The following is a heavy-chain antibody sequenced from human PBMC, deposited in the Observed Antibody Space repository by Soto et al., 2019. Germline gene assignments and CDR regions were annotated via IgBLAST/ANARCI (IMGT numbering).Heavy chain of an antibody. V-gene: IGHV3-15*01. J-gene: IGHJ4*02. Sequence: GGSLRLSCATSGFTFIKAWVGWVRQAPAKGLEWVGRVMSKTDGGTTDYAAPVKGRFIISRDDSQSTLYLQMNGLKTEDTAFYYCTTDSGLSPYSFDYWGQGTLVTVSS. CDR1: GFTFIKAW. CDR2: VMSKTDGGTT. CDR3: TTDSGLSPYSFDY. D-gene: IGHD1-26*01.